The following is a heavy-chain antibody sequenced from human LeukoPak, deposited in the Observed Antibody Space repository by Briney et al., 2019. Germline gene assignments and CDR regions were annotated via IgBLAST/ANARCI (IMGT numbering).Heavy chain of an antibody. V-gene: IGHV3-30*18. CDR2: ISYDGSKK. Sequence: PGGSLRLSCAASGFTFSTYGMHWVRQAPGKGLEWVAFISYDGSKKYFADSVKGRFTMSRDNSKNTLFLQMNSLRPEDTAVHYCAKNLGSSSGGYFDYWGQGTLVTVSS. CDR3: AKNLGSSSGGYFDY. J-gene: IGHJ4*02. CDR1: GFTFSTYG. D-gene: IGHD6-6*01.